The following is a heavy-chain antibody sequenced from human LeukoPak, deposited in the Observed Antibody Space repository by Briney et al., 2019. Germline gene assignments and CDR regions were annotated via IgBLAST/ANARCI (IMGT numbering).Heavy chain of an antibody. J-gene: IGHJ4*02. CDR2: IRYDGSNK. Sequence: SGGSLRLSCEASGFTFSSYGMHWVRQAPGKGLEWVAFIRYDGSNKYYADSVKGRFTISRDNSKNTLYLQMNSLRAEDTAVYYCAKDPTHYRVWDDYDSRRLSHWGQGTLVTVSS. CDR1: GFTFSSYG. V-gene: IGHV3-30*02. CDR3: AKDPTHYRVWDDYDSRRLSH. D-gene: IGHD3-22*01.